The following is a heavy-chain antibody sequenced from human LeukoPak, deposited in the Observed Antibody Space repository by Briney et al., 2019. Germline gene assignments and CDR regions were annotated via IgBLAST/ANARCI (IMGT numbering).Heavy chain of an antibody. Sequence: ASVKVSCKASGYTFTSYGISWVRQAPGQGLEWMGWISAYNGNTNYAQKLQGRVTMTTDTSTSTAYMELRSLRSDDTAVYYCERDSSGYYYLDYWGQGTLVTVSS. D-gene: IGHD3-22*01. CDR3: ERDSSGYYYLDY. CDR1: GYTFTSYG. J-gene: IGHJ4*02. CDR2: ISAYNGNT. V-gene: IGHV1-18*01.